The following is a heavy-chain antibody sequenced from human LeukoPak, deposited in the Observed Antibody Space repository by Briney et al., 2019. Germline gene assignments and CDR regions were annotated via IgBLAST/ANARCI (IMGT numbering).Heavy chain of an antibody. D-gene: IGHD3-22*01. CDR1: GFTFSSYR. Sequence: GGSLRLSCAASGFTFSSYRMHWVRQAPGKGLVWVSRINSDGSSTSYADSVKGRFTISRDNAKNTLYLQMNSLRAEDTAVYYCAGCYYDSSGYHTWGQGTLVTVSS. V-gene: IGHV3-74*01. CDR2: INSDGSST. CDR3: AGCYYDSSGYHT. J-gene: IGHJ5*02.